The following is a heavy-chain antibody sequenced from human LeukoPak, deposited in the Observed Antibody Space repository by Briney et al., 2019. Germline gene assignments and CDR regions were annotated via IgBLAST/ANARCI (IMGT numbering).Heavy chain of an antibody. V-gene: IGHV3-23*01. J-gene: IGHJ4*02. CDR2: ISCCGGST. CDR1: GFILSSYA. D-gene: IGHD6-13*01. CDR3: AKDSSIGSSSWYFPYYFDY. Sequence: GGSLRLSCAASGFILSSYAMSWLRQAPGKGLEWVSAISCCGGSTFYADSVKGRFTISRDNSKNTLYLQMNSLRAKDTAVYYCAKDSSIGSSSWYFPYYFDYWGQGTLVTVSS.